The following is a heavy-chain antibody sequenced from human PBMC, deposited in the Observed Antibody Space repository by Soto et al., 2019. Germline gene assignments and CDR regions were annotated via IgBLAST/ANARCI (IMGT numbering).Heavy chain of an antibody. CDR3: AKDGGSGYQPPNYYYYGLDI. J-gene: IGHJ6*02. CDR2: ISYDGNNK. D-gene: IGHD6-25*01. V-gene: IGHV3-30*18. CDR1: GFDFSRHG. Sequence: RLSCAASGFDFSRHGMHWVRQAPGRGLEWVAVISYDGNNKDYADSVGGRLTISRDNSRNTLDLQMNSLRVDDTAVYYCAKDGGSGYQPPNYYYYGLDIWGQGTTVTVSS.